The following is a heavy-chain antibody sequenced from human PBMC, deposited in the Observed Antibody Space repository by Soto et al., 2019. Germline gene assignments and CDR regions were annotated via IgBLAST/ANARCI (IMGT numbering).Heavy chain of an antibody. V-gene: IGHV4-38-2*02. J-gene: IGHJ4*02. Sequence: KSSETLSLTCAVSGYSIRSGYYWGWIRQAPGKGLEWIGSIYRSGKTYYSPSLQSRVTISVDTSKNQFSLKLSSVTAADTAVYFCARDELLYYFDFPGRRPLVTVSS. CDR3: ARDELLYYFDF. CDR1: GYSIRSGYY. CDR2: IYRSGKT. D-gene: IGHD1-7*01.